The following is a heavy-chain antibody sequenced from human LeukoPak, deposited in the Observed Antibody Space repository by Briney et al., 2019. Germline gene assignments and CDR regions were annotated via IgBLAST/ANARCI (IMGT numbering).Heavy chain of an antibody. CDR2: IYTSGST. Sequence: SETLSLTCTVSGGSISSYYWSWIRQPAGKGLEWIGRIYTSGSTNYNPSLKSRVTISVDTSKNQFSLKLSSVTAADTAVYYCARGHTKHYYDSSGYYFDPWGQGTLVTVSS. V-gene: IGHV4-4*07. D-gene: IGHD3-22*01. CDR3: ARGHTKHYYDSSGYYFDP. CDR1: GGSISSYY. J-gene: IGHJ5*02.